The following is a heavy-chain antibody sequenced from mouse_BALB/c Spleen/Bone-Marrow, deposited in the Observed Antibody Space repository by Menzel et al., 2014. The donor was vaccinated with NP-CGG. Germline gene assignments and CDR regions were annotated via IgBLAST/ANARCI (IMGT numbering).Heavy chain of an antibody. J-gene: IGHJ3*01. Sequence: QVQLQQSGAELVRPGTPVKVPCKASGYAFTNYLIEWVKQRPGQGLEWIGVINPGSGSSNYNENLKGKATLTADRSSSTAYMLLNSLTSDDSAVYFCARSRGYDVGPFAFWGQGTLVTVSA. CDR1: GYAFTNYL. CDR3: ARSRGYDVGPFAF. V-gene: IGHV1-54*01. D-gene: IGHD2-2*01. CDR2: INPGSGSS.